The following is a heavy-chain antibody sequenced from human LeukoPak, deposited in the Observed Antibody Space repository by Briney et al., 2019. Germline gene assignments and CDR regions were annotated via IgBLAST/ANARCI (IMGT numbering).Heavy chain of an antibody. CDR3: ARGKYCSGGSCYNGGY. CDR2: ISSSSSYI. Sequence: GGSLRLSCGDSGFTFSSYSMNWVRQAPGNGLEWISSISSSSSYIYYVDSVKGRFTISRDNAKNSLYLQMNSLRAEDTAVYYCARGKYCSGGSCYNGGYWGQGTLVTVSS. CDR1: GFTFSSYS. V-gene: IGHV3-21*01. J-gene: IGHJ4*02. D-gene: IGHD2-15*01.